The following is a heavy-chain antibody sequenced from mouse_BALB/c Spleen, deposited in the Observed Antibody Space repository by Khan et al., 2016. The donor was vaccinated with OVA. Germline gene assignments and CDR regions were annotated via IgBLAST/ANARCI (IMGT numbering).Heavy chain of an antibody. J-gene: IGHJ3*01. V-gene: IGHV1S137*01. CDR3: VRWSCISRFAY. CDR1: GYTFTDFA. Sequence: QVQLQQSGAELVRPGVSVKISCKGSGYTFTDFAIHWVKQSHAKSLEWIGVISTYYGDADYNQKFKGKATMTVDKSYSTAFVELARLTPEDSANDYGVRWSCISRFAYWGQGTLVTVSA. CDR2: ISTYYGDA.